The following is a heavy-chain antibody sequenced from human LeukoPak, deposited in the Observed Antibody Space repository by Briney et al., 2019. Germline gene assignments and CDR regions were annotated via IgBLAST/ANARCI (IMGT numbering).Heavy chain of an antibody. CDR2: INPSGGST. J-gene: IGHJ3*02. CDR3: ASYYYDSSGYFPNDAFDI. D-gene: IGHD3-22*01. V-gene: IGHV1-46*01. Sequence: ASVKVSCKASGYTFTSYYMQWVRQAPGQGLEWMGIINPSGGSTSYAQKFQGRVTMTRDTSTSTVYMELSSLRSEDTAVYYCASYYYDSSGYFPNDAFDIWGQGTMVTVSS. CDR1: GYTFTSYY.